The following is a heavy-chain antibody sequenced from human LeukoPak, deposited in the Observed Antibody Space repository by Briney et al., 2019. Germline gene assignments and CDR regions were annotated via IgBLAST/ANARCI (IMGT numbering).Heavy chain of an antibody. Sequence: GGSHRLSCAASGFTFDDYAMDWVRQAPGKGLEWVSLISGDGGSTYYADSVKGRFTISRDNSKNSLYLQMYNLRIEDTALYYCAKEGSAGTADYWGQGTLVSVSS. CDR3: AKEGSAGTADY. CDR1: GFTFDDYA. J-gene: IGHJ4*02. D-gene: IGHD6-13*01. V-gene: IGHV3-43*02. CDR2: ISGDGGST.